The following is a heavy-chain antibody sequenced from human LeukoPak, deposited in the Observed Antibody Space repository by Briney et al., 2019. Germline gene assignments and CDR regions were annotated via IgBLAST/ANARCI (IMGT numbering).Heavy chain of an antibody. Sequence: GGSLRLSCAASGFTFSSYTMSWVRQAPGKGLEWVGRIKSKTDGGTTDYAAPVKGRFTISRDDSKNTLYLQMNSLKTEDTAVYYCTTHSNSGFDYWGQGTLVTVSS. CDR1: GFTFSSYT. CDR3: TTHSNSGFDY. V-gene: IGHV3-15*01. CDR2: IKSKTDGGTT. D-gene: IGHD4-23*01. J-gene: IGHJ4*02.